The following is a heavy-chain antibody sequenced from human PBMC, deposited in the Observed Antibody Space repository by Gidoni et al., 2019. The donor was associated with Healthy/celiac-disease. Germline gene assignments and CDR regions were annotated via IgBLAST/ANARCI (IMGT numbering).Heavy chain of an antibody. D-gene: IGHD6-19*01. Sequence: QLQLQESGPGLVKPSETLSLTCTVSGGSISSSSYYWGWIRQPPGKGLEWIGSIYYSGSTYYNPSLKSRVTISVDTSKNQFSLKLSSVTAADTAVYYCASDGYSSGWYRNTIDYWGQGTLVTVSS. CDR1: GGSISSSSYY. CDR2: IYYSGST. J-gene: IGHJ4*02. CDR3: ASDGYSSGWYRNTIDY. V-gene: IGHV4-39*01.